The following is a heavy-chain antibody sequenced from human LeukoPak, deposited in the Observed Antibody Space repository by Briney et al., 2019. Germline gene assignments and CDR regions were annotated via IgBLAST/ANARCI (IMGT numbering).Heavy chain of an antibody. V-gene: IGHV4-61*02. J-gene: IGHJ4*02. Sequence: PSETLSLTCTVSGGSISSGSYYWSWIRQPAGKGLEWIGRIYTSGSTNYNPSLKSRVTISVDTSKNQFSLKLSSVTAADTAVYYCARGRYSSSWSLDFWGQGTLVTVSS. CDR1: GGSISSGSYY. D-gene: IGHD6-13*01. CDR2: IYTSGST. CDR3: ARGRYSSSWSLDF.